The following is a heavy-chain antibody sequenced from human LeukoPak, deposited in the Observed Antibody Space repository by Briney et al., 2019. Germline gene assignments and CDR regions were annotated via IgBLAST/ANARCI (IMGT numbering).Heavy chain of an antibody. J-gene: IGHJ4*02. V-gene: IGHV4-61*02. CDR2: LYTSGST. D-gene: IGHD3-10*01. CDR3: ARSLGPNLTSYGSTGSYYFAY. CDR1: GGSISSGSYY. Sequence: NPSETLSLTCTVSGGSISSGSYYWSWIRQPAGKGLEWFGRLYTSGSTNYSPSLKSRVTISVDASKHQFSLRLPSVTAADTAAYYCARSLGPNLTSYGSTGSYYFAYWGQGTLVTVSS.